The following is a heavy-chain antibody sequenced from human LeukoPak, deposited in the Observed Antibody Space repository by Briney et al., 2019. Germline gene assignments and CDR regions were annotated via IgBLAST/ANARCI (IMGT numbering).Heavy chain of an antibody. J-gene: IGHJ6*03. Sequence: GGSLRLSCAASGFTFSSYGMHWVRQAPGKGLEWVAFIRYDGSNKYYADSVKGRFTISRDNSKNTLYLQMNSLRAEDTAVYYCAKEFISGSYYYYMDVWGKGTMVTVSS. V-gene: IGHV3-30*02. D-gene: IGHD1-26*01. CDR1: GFTFSSYG. CDR3: AKEFISGSYYYYMDV. CDR2: IRYDGSNK.